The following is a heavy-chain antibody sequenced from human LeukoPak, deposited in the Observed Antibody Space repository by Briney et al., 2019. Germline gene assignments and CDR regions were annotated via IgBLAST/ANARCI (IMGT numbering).Heavy chain of an antibody. Sequence: RGMSLRLSCAASGFTFSTYGMHWVRQAPGKGLEWVSSISSSSSYLFYADSVKGRFTISRDNAKNSLYLQMNSLRVEDTAVYYCARDRRTVVTPPDALDIWGQGTMVTVSS. CDR2: ISSSSSYL. D-gene: IGHD4-23*01. CDR3: ARDRRTVVTPPDALDI. V-gene: IGHV3-21*01. J-gene: IGHJ3*02. CDR1: GFTFSTYG.